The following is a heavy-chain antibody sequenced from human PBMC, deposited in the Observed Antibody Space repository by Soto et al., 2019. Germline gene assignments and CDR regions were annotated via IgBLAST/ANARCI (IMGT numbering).Heavy chain of an antibody. D-gene: IGHD3-3*01. V-gene: IGHV4-59*01. J-gene: IGHJ4*02. CDR2: IYYSGST. Sequence: SETLSLTCTVSGGSISSYYWSWIRQPPGKGLEWIGYIYYSGSTNYNPSLKSRVTISVDTSKNQFSLKLSSVTAADTAVYYCAAGLHRKARDGFWSGYYPSKEYYFDYWGQGTLVTVSS. CDR1: GGSISSYY. CDR3: AAGLHRKARDGFWSGYYPSKEYYFDY.